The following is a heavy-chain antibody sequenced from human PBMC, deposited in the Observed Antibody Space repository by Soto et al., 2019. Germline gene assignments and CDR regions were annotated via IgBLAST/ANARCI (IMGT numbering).Heavy chain of an antibody. Sequence: SETLSLTCAVPGGSISSGGYSWIWIRQPPGKGLEWIGYIYHSGSTYYNPSLKSRVTISVDRSKNQFSLKLSSVTAADTAVYYCARDCFERDYYDSSGYFYWFDPWGQGTLVTVST. J-gene: IGHJ5*02. V-gene: IGHV4-30-2*01. D-gene: IGHD3-22*01. CDR1: GGSISSGGYS. CDR3: ARDCFERDYYDSSGYFYWFDP. CDR2: IYHSGST.